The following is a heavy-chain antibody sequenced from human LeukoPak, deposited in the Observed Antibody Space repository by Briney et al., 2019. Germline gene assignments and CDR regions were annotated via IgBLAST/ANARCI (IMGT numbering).Heavy chain of an antibody. Sequence: SETLSLTCTVSGYSISSGYYWGWIRQPPGKGLEWIGYIYYSGSTNYNPSLKSRVTISVDTSKNQFSLKLSSVTAADTAVYYCARTGPYYYGSHWFDPWGQGTLVTVSS. CDR3: ARTGPYYYGSHWFDP. J-gene: IGHJ5*02. CDR1: GYSISSGYY. V-gene: IGHV4-38-2*02. CDR2: IYYSGST. D-gene: IGHD3-10*01.